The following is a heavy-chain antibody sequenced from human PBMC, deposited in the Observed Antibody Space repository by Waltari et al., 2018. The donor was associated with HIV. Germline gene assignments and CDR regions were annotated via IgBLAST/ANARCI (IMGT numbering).Heavy chain of an antibody. CDR2: IRSKAYGGTT. CDR1: GFTFGDYA. J-gene: IGHJ4*02. Sequence: EVQLVESGGGLVQPGRSLRLSCPASGFTFGDYAMRWFRQAPGKGLEWVGCIRSKAYGGTTEYAASVKGRFTISRDDSRSIAYLQMNSLQTEDTAVYYCTKGRMTTDYWGQGTLVTVSS. D-gene: IGHD4-17*01. V-gene: IGHV3-49*03. CDR3: TKGRMTTDY.